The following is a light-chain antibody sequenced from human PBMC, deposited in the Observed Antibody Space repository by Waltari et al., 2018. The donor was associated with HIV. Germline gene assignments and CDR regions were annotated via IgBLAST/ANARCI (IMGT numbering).Light chain of an antibody. CDR3: CSYAGSYV. V-gene: IGLV2-11*01. CDR1: SSAVGGYNY. Sequence: QSALTQPRSVSGSPGQSVTISCTGTSSAVGGYNYVSWYQQHPGKAPKLMIYDVSKRPSGVPDRFSDSKSGNTASLTISGLQAEDEADYYCCSYAGSYVFGTGTKVTVL. CDR2: DVS. J-gene: IGLJ1*01.